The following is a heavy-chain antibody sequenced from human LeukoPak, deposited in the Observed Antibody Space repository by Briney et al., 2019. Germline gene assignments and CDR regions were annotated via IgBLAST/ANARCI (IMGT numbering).Heavy chain of an antibody. J-gene: IGHJ4*02. CDR1: GFTFSSYG. Sequence: PGGSLRLSCAASGFTFSSYGMHWVRQAPGKGLEWVAVISYDGSNKYYADSVKGRFTISRDNSKNTLYLQMNSLRAEDTAVYYCAKDSAPHSSGWYWNFDYWGQGTLVTVSS. V-gene: IGHV3-30*18. D-gene: IGHD6-19*01. CDR2: ISYDGSNK. CDR3: AKDSAPHSSGWYWNFDY.